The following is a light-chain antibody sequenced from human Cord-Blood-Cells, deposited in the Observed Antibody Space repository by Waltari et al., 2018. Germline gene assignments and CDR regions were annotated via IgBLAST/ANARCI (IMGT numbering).Light chain of an antibody. J-gene: IGKJ1*01. CDR3: QQYNSYSQT. V-gene: IGKV1-5*03. CDR2: QAS. CDR1: QSISSW. Sequence: DIQMTQSPSTLSASVGDSVTITCRASQSISSWLAWYQQKPGKAPKLLIYQASSLETGVPSRLSGIGSGTEFTLTISSLQPDDFATYYCQQYNSYSQTFGQGTKVEIK.